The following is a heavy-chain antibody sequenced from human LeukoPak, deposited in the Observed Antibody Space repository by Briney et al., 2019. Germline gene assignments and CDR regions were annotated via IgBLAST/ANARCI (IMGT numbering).Heavy chain of an antibody. J-gene: IGHJ6*02. CDR1: GYTFTSYG. V-gene: IGHV1-18*01. CDR3: ARDPVVRCSGGSCYSYYYGMDV. Sequence: ASVKVSCKASGYTFTSYGISWVRQAPGQGLEWMGWISAYNGNTNYAQKLQGRVTMTTDTSTSTAYMELRSLRSDDTAVYYCARDPVVRCSGGSCYSYYYGMDVWGQGTTVTVSS. CDR2: ISAYNGNT. D-gene: IGHD2-15*01.